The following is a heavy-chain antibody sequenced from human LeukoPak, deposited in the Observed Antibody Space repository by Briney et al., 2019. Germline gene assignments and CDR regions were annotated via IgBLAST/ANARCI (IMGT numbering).Heavy chain of an antibody. CDR3: TTVSSGAPAATGRYYYYYMDV. V-gene: IGHV3-15*01. CDR1: GFTFSNAW. CDR2: IKSKTDGGTT. Sequence: ETGGSLRLSCAASGFTFSNAWMSWVRQAPGKGLEWVGRIKSKTDGGTTDYAAPVKGRFTISRDDSKNTLYLQMNSLKAEDTAVYYCTTVSSGAPAATGRYYYYYMDVWGKGTTVTISS. J-gene: IGHJ6*03. D-gene: IGHD2-2*01.